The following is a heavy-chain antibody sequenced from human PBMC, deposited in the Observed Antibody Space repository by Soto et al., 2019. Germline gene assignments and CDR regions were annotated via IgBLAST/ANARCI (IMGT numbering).Heavy chain of an antibody. V-gene: IGHV3-9*01. Sequence: EVQLVESGGGLVQPGRSLRLSCAASGFTFDDYAMHWVRQAPGKGLEWVSGISWNSGSIGYADSVKGRFTISRDNAKNSLYLQMNRLRAEDTALYYCAKGGRGAVASSNSIMTFDIWGQGTMVTVSS. CDR1: GFTFDDYA. J-gene: IGHJ3*02. D-gene: IGHD6-19*01. CDR3: AKGGRGAVASSNSIMTFDI. CDR2: ISWNSGSI.